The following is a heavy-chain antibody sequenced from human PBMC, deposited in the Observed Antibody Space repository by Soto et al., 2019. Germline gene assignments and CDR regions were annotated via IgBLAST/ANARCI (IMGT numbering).Heavy chain of an antibody. V-gene: IGHV4-30-4*02. Sequence: SETLSLTCTVSGGSISSGDYYWSWIRQPPGKGLEWIGYIYYSGSTYYNPSLKSRVTISVDTSKNQFSLKLSSVTAADTAVYYCARGYYDSSGYYYVTWFDPWGQGTLVTVSS. J-gene: IGHJ5*02. D-gene: IGHD3-22*01. CDR2: IYYSGST. CDR1: GGSISSGDYY. CDR3: ARGYYDSSGYYYVTWFDP.